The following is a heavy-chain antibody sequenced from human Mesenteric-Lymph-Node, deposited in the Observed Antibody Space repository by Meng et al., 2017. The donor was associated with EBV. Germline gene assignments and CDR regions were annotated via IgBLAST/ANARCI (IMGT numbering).Heavy chain of an antibody. CDR2: INPQSGGT. J-gene: IGHJ3*01. CDR1: GYTFTCYY. D-gene: IGHD3-10*01. V-gene: IGHV1-2*06. Sequence: QVHLVQPAAQGKHPGASVKVSCKASGYTFTCYYIHWVRQAPGQVLEWMGRINPQSGGTTSAHKFQGRVTMTRDTSISTAYMELSSLRSDDTAVYYCANLWFGGSGAFDVWGQGTMVTVSS. CDR3: ANLWFGGSGAFDV.